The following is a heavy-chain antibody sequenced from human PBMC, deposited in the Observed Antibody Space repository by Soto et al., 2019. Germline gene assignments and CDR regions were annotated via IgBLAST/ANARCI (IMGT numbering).Heavy chain of an antibody. J-gene: IGHJ1*01. D-gene: IGHD6-13*01. CDR1: GGSISSGGYY. Sequence: PSETLSLTCTVSGGSISSGGYYWSWIRQHPGKGLEWIGYIYYSGSTYYNPSLKGRVTISVDTSKNQFSLKLSSVTAADTAVYYCARDTSSTSLRAEYFQFWGQGTRVTVSS. V-gene: IGHV4-31*03. CDR3: ARDTSSTSLRAEYFQF. CDR2: IYYSGST.